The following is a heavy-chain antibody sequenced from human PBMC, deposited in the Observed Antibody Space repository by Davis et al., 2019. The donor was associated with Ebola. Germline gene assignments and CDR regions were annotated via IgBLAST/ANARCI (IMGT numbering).Heavy chain of an antibody. Sequence: PSETLSLTCTVSGGSISSYYWSWIRQPPGKGLEWIGYIYYSGSTNYNPSLKSRVTISVATSKNQFSLKLSSVTAADTAVYYCAGEKYDFLRWFDPWGQGTLVTGSS. V-gene: IGHV4-59*01. D-gene: IGHD3-3*01. CDR2: IYYSGST. CDR1: GGSISSYY. J-gene: IGHJ5*02. CDR3: AGEKYDFLRWFDP.